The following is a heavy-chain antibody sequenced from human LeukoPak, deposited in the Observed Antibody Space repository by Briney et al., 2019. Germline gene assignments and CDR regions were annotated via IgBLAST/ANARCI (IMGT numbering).Heavy chain of an antibody. D-gene: IGHD3-10*01. Sequence: EGSLRLSCAASGFTFTNAWMSWVRQAPGKGLEWVGRIKSKTDGGTTDYAAPVKGRFTISRDDSTNTLYLQMNSLKTEDTAVYYCTTGYPSLVRGVIRDYWGQGTLVTVSS. V-gene: IGHV3-15*01. CDR1: GFTFTNAW. CDR2: IKSKTDGGTT. J-gene: IGHJ4*02. CDR3: TTGYPSLVRGVIRDY.